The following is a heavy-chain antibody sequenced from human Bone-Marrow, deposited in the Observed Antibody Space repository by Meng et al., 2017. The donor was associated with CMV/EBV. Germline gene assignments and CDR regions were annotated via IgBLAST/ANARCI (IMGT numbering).Heavy chain of an antibody. CDR1: GYTFTGYH. J-gene: IGHJ6*02. CDR2: MNPNSGNT. CDR3: ARGHNWNYYYYYGMDV. D-gene: IGHD1-20*01. V-gene: IGHV1-8*02. Sequence: ASVKVSCKASGYTFTGYHIHWVRQAPGQGLQWMGWMNPNSGNTGYAQKFQGRVTMTRNTSISTAYMELSSLRSEDTAVYYCARGHNWNYYYYYGMDVWGQGTTVTVSS.